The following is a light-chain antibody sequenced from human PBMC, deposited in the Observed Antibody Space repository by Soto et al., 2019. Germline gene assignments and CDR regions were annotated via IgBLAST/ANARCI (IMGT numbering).Light chain of an antibody. J-gene: IGKJ1*01. CDR3: QQLNNYPRT. CDR2: TAS. V-gene: IGKV1-9*01. CDR1: QDISSY. Sequence: PSGTPGARVTFSCRASQDISSYLAWYQQKPANAPKLLISTASTLQSGAPSRFSGSGSGTEFPLSISSLQPKDFATSYCQQLNNYPRTFGQGTQV.